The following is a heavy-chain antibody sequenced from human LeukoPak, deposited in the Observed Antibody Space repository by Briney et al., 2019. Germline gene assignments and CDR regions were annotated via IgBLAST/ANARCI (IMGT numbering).Heavy chain of an antibody. CDR1: ADSINSDY. J-gene: IGHJ4*02. D-gene: IGHD6-19*01. V-gene: IGHV4-59*01. CDR2: IYYSGTT. Sequence: SETLSLTCTVSADSINSDYWSWLRQPPGKGLEWIGYIYYSGTTNYNPSLMSRVTISLDTSKNEFSLRLRSVTAADTAVYYCARGAGWYNYWGQGILVTVSS. CDR3: ARGAGWYNY.